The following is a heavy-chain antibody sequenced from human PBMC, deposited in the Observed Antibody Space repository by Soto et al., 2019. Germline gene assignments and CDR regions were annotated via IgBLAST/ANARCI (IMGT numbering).Heavy chain of an antibody. J-gene: IGHJ6*02. Sequence: QVRLEESGPGLVKPSETLSLIYSVSGGSVNNANYFWNWIRHHPENGLEWIGYIYYSGSTRYNPSFKTRATLSIDTSKNQFSLRLNSVTVADTAAYFCARDADYGGSRGGMDVWGRGTTVTVSS. CDR3: ARDADYGGSRGGMDV. CDR2: IYYSGST. V-gene: IGHV4-31*03. CDR1: GGSVNNANYF. D-gene: IGHD4-17*01.